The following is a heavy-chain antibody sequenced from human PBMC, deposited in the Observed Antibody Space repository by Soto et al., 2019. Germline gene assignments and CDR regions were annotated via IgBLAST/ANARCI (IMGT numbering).Heavy chain of an antibody. CDR2: IKNKGDGGTA. Sequence: EVQLVESGGGLVKPGGSLRLSCAGAGFLFPNAWMSWFRQAPGKGLEWVGHIKNKGDGGTADHAAAVKGRFVISRDDSERMVFLKMYSLRVEDTAVYYCATLGLYCSGGSCYSDNWGQGALVTVSS. V-gene: IGHV3-15*01. CDR3: ATLGLYCSGGSCYSDN. D-gene: IGHD2-15*01. CDR1: GFLFPNAW. J-gene: IGHJ4*02.